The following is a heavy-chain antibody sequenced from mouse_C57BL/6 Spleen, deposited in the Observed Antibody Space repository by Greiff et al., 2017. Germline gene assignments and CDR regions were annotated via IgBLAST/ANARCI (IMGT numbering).Heavy chain of an antibody. J-gene: IGHJ3*01. CDR1: GFSLTSYG. Sequence: QVQLQQSGPGLVQPSQSLSITCTVSGFSLTSYGVHWVRQSPGKGLEWLGVIWSGGSTDYTAAFISRLSISMDNSNCQVFFKMNSLLSYYTAIYYCARNYHYDYDWGFADWGQGTLVTVSA. CDR3: ARNYHYDYDWGFAD. V-gene: IGHV2-2*03. CDR2: IWSGGST. D-gene: IGHD2-4*01.